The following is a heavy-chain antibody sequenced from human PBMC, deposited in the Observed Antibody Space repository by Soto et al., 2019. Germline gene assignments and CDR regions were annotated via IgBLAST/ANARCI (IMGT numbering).Heavy chain of an antibody. D-gene: IGHD2-2*01. V-gene: IGHV1-2*04. CDR1: GYTFTGYY. Sequence: GASVKVSCKASGYTFTGYYMHWVRQAPGQGLEWMGWINPNSGGTNYAQKFQGWVTMTRDTSISTAYMELSRLTSDDTAVYYCARGRDCSSTSCPPRFDPWGQGTLVTVSS. CDR3: ARGRDCSSTSCPPRFDP. J-gene: IGHJ5*02. CDR2: INPNSGGT.